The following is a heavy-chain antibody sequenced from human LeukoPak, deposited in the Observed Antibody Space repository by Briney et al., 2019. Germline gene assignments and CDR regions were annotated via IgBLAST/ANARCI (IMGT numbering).Heavy chain of an antibody. V-gene: IGHV4-38-2*01. D-gene: IGHD6-25*01. CDR3: ARLPPLYSSGDY. CDR2: IYHSGST. CDR1: GYSISSGYY. Sequence: SETLSLTCAVSGYSISSGYYWGWIRQPPGKGLEWIGSIYHSGSTYYNPSLKSRVTISVGTSKNQFSLKLSSVTAADTAVYYCARLPPLYSSGDYWGQGTLVTVSS. J-gene: IGHJ4*02.